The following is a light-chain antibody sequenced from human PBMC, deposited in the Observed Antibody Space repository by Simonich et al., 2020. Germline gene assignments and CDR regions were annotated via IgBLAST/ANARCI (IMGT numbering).Light chain of an antibody. Sequence: QSALTQPASVSGSPGRSITISCTGTSSDVGGYKYVSWYQPHPGKAPKLMIYDVSKQPAGVSNRFSGSKSGNTASLTISGLQAEDEADYYCSSYTSSSTYVVFGGGTKLTVL. CDR1: SSDVGGYKY. CDR2: DVS. V-gene: IGLV2-14*01. CDR3: SSYTSSSTYVV. J-gene: IGLJ2*01.